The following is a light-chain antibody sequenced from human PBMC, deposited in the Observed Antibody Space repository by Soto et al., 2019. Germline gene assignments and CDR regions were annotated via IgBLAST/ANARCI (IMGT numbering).Light chain of an antibody. J-gene: IGKJ2*01. CDR2: DAS. Sequence: DIQMIQSPSSLSASVGDRVTITCQASQDISNYLNWYQQKPGKAPKLLIYDASNLETGVPSRFSGSGSGTDFTFTISRLQPEDIATYYCHQYDNLPYTFGQGTKLEIK. V-gene: IGKV1-33*01. CDR3: HQYDNLPYT. CDR1: QDISNY.